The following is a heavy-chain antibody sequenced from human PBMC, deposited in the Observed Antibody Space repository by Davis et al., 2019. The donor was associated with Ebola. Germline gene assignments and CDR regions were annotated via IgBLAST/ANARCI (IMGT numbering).Heavy chain of an antibody. Sequence: GGSLRLSCPASGFSVSSNYMSWVRQAPGKGLEWVSVIYNGGNTYYADSLKDRFTISRDNSRNTLYLQMNSLRPEDTAVYYCARDLYCSGGSCSLLSVGWFDPWGQGTLVTVSS. V-gene: IGHV3-66*01. CDR2: IYNGGNT. D-gene: IGHD2-15*01. CDR1: GFSVSSNY. J-gene: IGHJ5*02. CDR3: ARDLYCSGGSCSLLSVGWFDP.